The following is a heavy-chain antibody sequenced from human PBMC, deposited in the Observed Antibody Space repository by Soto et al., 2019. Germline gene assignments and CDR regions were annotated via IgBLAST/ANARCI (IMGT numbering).Heavy chain of an antibody. J-gene: IGHJ4*02. V-gene: IGHV4-38-2*01. Sequence: SETLSLTCAVSGYSISSGYYWGWIRQPPGKGLQWIGNMYHGGNTYYNPSLKSRVTISVDTSKNQFSLKLRSVTAADEAVYYCARVSYFDSGGFFYYFDYWGQGALVTVSS. CDR1: GYSISSGYY. CDR2: MYHGGNT. CDR3: ARVSYFDSGGFFYYFDY. D-gene: IGHD3-22*01.